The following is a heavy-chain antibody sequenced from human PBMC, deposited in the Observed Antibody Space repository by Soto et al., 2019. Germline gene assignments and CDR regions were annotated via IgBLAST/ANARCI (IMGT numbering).Heavy chain of an antibody. Sequence: EVQLVESGGGLVQPGGSLRLSCAASGFTFSSYWMHWVRQAPGKGLVWVSRINSDGSSTSYADSVKGRFTISRDNAKNTLYLQMNSLRAEDTAVYYCAPQARYCSGGSCYLYFQHWGQGTLVTVSS. CDR1: GFTFSSYW. D-gene: IGHD2-15*01. CDR2: INSDGSST. CDR3: APQARYCSGGSCYLYFQH. J-gene: IGHJ1*01. V-gene: IGHV3-74*01.